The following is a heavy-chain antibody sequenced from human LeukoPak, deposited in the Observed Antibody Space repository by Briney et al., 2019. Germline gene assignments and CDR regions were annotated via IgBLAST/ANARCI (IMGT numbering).Heavy chain of an antibody. CDR3: ARAYYYDSSGYYYRY. CDR2: IYHSGST. CDR1: GGSISSGGYS. D-gene: IGHD3-22*01. V-gene: IGHV4-30-2*01. Sequence: SETLSLTCAVSGGSISSGGYSWSWIRQPPGKGLEWIGYIYHSGSTYYNPSLKSRVTISVDTSKNQFSLKLSSVTAADTAVYYCARAYYYDSSGYYYRYWGQGTLVTVSS. J-gene: IGHJ4*02.